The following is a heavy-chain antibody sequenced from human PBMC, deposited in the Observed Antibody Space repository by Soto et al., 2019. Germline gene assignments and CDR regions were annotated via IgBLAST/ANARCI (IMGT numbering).Heavy chain of an antibody. CDR1: GFTFSTYA. Sequence: GGSLRLSCAASGFTFSTYAMTWVRQAPGKGLEWVSAISGSGGNAYYANSVEGRFTISRDNSKNTLYVQMNNLRAEDTAVYYCVTCRDGYTFFDYWGQGTLVTVSS. D-gene: IGHD5-12*01. CDR2: ISGSGGNA. CDR3: VTCRDGYTFFDY. J-gene: IGHJ4*02. V-gene: IGHV3-23*01.